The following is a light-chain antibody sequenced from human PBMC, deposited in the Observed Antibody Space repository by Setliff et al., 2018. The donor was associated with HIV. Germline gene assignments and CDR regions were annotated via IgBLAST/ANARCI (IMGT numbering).Light chain of an antibody. CDR1: SSDVGGYNY. CDR3: CSFADSYTSLYV. V-gene: IGLV2-11*01. CDR2: DVS. Sequence: QSVLTQPRSVSGSPGQSVTISCTGTSSDVGGYNYVSWYQEHPGKAPKLRIFDVSKRPSGVPDRFSGSKSGNTASLTISGLQAEDEADYYCCSFADSYTSLYVFGTGTKVTVL. J-gene: IGLJ1*01.